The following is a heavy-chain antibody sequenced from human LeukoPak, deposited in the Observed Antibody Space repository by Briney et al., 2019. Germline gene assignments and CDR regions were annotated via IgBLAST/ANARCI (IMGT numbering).Heavy chain of an antibody. CDR2: IYYSGST. Sequence: PSETLSLTCTVSGGSISSYYWSWIRQPPGKGLEWIGYIYYSGSTNYNPSLESRVTISVDTSKNQFSLKLSSVTAADTAVYYCARDAYYYDSSGYDHYYYYYMDVWGKGTTVTVSS. D-gene: IGHD3-22*01. J-gene: IGHJ6*03. CDR3: ARDAYYYDSSGYDHYYYYYMDV. V-gene: IGHV4-59*01. CDR1: GGSISSYY.